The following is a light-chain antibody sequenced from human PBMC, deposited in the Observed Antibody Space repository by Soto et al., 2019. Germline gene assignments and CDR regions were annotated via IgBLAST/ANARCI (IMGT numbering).Light chain of an antibody. Sequence: ETVLTHAPATLSVSPGETATLSCTTSQGLNRNLAWYQQKLGQAPRVLIYGASTRAAGIPARFSGSGSGTEFILTISSLQSEDFAVYYCHEYNTWPWTFGQGTKVEIK. CDR1: QGLNRN. CDR2: GAS. V-gene: IGKV3-15*01. CDR3: HEYNTWPWT. J-gene: IGKJ1*01.